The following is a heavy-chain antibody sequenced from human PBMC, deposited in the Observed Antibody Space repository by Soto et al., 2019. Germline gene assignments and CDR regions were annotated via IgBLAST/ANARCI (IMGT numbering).Heavy chain of an antibody. D-gene: IGHD2-2*01. V-gene: IGHV3-53*01. CDR1: GFTVSSNY. CDR2: ICSGGST. CDR3: AKGFYIVVVPAASTFDY. J-gene: IGHJ4*02. Sequence: GGSLRLSCAASGFTVSSNYMSWVRQAPGKGLEWVSVICSGGSTYYADSVRGRFTISRHNSKNTLYLQMNSLRAEDTAVYYCAKGFYIVVVPAASTFDYWGQGTQVTVSS.